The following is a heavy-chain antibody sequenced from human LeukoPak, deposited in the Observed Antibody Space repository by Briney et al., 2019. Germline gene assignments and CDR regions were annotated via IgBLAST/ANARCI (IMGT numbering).Heavy chain of an antibody. D-gene: IGHD2-21*02. V-gene: IGHV3-30*18. CDR3: AKTAHAYCGGDCHTDNPPFDY. CDR1: GFTFSSYG. Sequence: PGRSLRLSCAASGFTFSSYGMHWGRQAPGKGLEWVAVISYDGSNKYYADSVKGRFTISRDNSKNTLYLQMNSLRAEDTAVYYCAKTAHAYCGGDCHTDNPPFDYWGQGTLVTVSS. J-gene: IGHJ4*02. CDR2: ISYDGSNK.